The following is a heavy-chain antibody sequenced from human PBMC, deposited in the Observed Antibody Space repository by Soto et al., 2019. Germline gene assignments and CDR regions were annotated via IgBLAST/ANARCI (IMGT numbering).Heavy chain of an antibody. Sequence: SVKVSCKASGGTFSSYTISWVRQAPGQGLEWMGRIIPILGIANYAQKFQGRVTITADKSTSTAYMELSSLRSEDTAVYYCARGLGHGSGSYLMFYYGMDVWGQGTTVTVSS. CDR3: ARGLGHGSGSYLMFYYGMDV. CDR2: IIPILGIA. CDR1: GGTFSSYT. D-gene: IGHD3-10*01. J-gene: IGHJ6*02. V-gene: IGHV1-69*02.